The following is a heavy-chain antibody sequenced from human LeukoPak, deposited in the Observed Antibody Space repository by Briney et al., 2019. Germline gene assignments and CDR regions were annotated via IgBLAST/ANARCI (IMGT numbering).Heavy chain of an antibody. CDR3: ARAACYSQDYYYYMDV. CDR1: GGSFSGYY. CDR2: INHSGST. D-gene: IGHD2-2*02. Sequence: SETLSLTCAVYGGSFSGYYWSWIRQPPGEGLEWIGEINHSGSTNYNPSLKSRVTISVDTSKNQFSLKLSSVTAADTAVYYCARAACYSQDYYYYMDVWGKGTTVTVSS. J-gene: IGHJ6*03. V-gene: IGHV4-34*01.